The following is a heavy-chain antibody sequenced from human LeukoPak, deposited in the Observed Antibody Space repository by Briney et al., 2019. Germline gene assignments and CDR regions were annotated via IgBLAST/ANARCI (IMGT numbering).Heavy chain of an antibody. CDR2: ISWNSGSI. CDR1: GFTFDDYA. J-gene: IGHJ4*02. D-gene: IGHD1-26*01. V-gene: IGHV3-9*01. Sequence: GGSLRLSCAASGFTFDDYAMHWVRQAPGKGLEWVSGISWNSGSIGYADSVKGRFTISRDNAKNSLYLQMNSLRAEDTAVYYCARGGGLVGATLDYWGQGTLVTVSS. CDR3: ARGGGLVGATLDY.